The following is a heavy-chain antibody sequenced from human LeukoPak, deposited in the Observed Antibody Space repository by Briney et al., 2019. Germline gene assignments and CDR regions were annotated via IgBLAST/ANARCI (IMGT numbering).Heavy chain of an antibody. CDR2: IYYSGST. CDR3: ARRLYYYDSSGYYLPEYYFDY. J-gene: IGHJ4*02. V-gene: IGHV4-39*01. D-gene: IGHD3-22*01. CDR1: GGSISSSSYY. Sequence: SETLSLTRTVSGGSISSSSYYWGWIRQPPGKGLEWIGSIYYSGSTYYNPSLKSRVTISVGTSKNQFSLKLSSVTAADTAVYYCARRLYYYDSSGYYLPEYYFDYWGQGTLVTVSS.